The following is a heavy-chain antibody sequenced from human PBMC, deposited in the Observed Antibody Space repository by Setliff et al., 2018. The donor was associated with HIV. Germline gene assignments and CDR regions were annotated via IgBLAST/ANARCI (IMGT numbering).Heavy chain of an antibody. CDR1: GYSISSGYY. D-gene: IGHD6-19*01. CDR2: IYHSGST. Sequence: LSLTCGVSGYSISSGYYWGWIRQPPGKGLEWIGTIYHSGSTYYNPSLKSRVTMSVETSRNQFSLRLSSVTAADAAVYYCATRGAVAVTKGGWFDPWGQGTLVTVSS. V-gene: IGHV4-38-2*01. J-gene: IGHJ5*02. CDR3: ATRGAVAVTKGGWFDP.